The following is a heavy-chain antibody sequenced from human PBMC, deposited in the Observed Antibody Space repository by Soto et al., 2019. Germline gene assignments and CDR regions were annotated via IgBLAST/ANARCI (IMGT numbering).Heavy chain of an antibody. CDR3: AISSFWAAFDI. CDR1: GFTVSSNY. CDR2: IYSGGST. J-gene: IGHJ3*02. D-gene: IGHD6-6*01. Sequence: GGSLRLSCAASGFTVSSNYMSWVRQAPGKGLEWVSVIYSGGSTHYADSVKGRFTISRDNSKNTLYLQMNSLRAEDTAVYYCAISSFWAAFDIWGQGTMVTVSS. V-gene: IGHV3-53*01.